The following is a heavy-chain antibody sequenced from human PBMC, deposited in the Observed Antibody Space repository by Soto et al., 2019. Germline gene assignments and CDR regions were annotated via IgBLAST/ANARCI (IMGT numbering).Heavy chain of an antibody. J-gene: IGHJ4*02. CDR3: ATGSNYNILTGSFAFDY. V-gene: IGHV1-24*01. D-gene: IGHD3-9*01. CDR1: GYTLTKLS. Sequence: ASVKVSCKVSGYTLTKLSMHWVRQAPGKGLEWMGGFDSEDGETIYAQKFQGRVTMTEDTSTDTAYMELSSLRSEDTAVYYCATGSNYNILTGSFAFDYWGQGTLVTVSS. CDR2: FDSEDGET.